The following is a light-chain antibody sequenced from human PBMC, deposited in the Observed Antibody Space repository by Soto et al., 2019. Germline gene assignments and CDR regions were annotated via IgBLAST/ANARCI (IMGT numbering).Light chain of an antibody. CDR2: RDN. J-gene: IGLJ3*02. V-gene: IGLV1-47*01. CDR1: SSNIGRNY. CDR3: ATWDDTLSGPWV. Sequence: QSVLTQPPSASGTPGQRVTISCSGSSSNIGRNYVYWYQQLPGTAPKLLISRDNQRPSGVPDRFSGSKSGTSASLAISVLRSEDEADYYCATWDDTLSGPWVFGGGTKVTVL.